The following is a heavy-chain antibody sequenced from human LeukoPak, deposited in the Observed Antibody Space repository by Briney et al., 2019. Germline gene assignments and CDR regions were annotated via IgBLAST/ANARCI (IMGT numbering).Heavy chain of an antibody. CDR3: ARDTMVRYYGSGSYYWFDP. CDR2: IYTSGST. V-gene: IGHV4-4*07. J-gene: IGHJ5*02. CDR1: GGSISSYY. Sequence: SETLSLTCTVSGGSISSYYWSWIRQPAGKGLEWIGRIYTSGSTNYNPSLKSRVTMSVDTSKNQFSLKLSSVTAADTAVYYCARDTMVRYYGSGSYYWFDPWGQGTLVTVSS. D-gene: IGHD3-10*01.